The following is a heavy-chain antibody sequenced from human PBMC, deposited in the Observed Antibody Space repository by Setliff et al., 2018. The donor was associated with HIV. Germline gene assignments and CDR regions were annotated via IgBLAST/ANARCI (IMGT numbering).Heavy chain of an antibody. J-gene: IGHJ4*02. V-gene: IGHV4-61*02. CDR2: IYTSGRT. CDR3: ARQVSIPGVAITPVDY. CDR1: GGSISSGSYY. Sequence: SETLSLTCTVSGGSISSGSYYWSWIRQPAGKGLEWIGLIYTSGRTNYNPSLKSRVKISVDTSKNQFSLRLTSVTAADTAIYYCARQVSIPGVAITPVDYWGQGALVTVSS. D-gene: IGHD5-12*01.